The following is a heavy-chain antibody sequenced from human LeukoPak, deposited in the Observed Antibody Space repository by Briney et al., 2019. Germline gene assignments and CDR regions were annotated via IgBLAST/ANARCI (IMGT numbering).Heavy chain of an antibody. Sequence: SQTLSLTCTVSGGSISSGGYYWSWIRQPPGKGLEWIGYIYHSGSTYYNPSLKSRVTISVDRSKNQFSLKLSSVTAADTAVYYCARPMTDSIVVPAYWGQGTLVTVSS. CDR3: ARPMTDSIVVPAY. J-gene: IGHJ4*02. V-gene: IGHV4-30-2*01. D-gene: IGHD2-2*01. CDR2: IYHSGST. CDR1: GGSISSGGYY.